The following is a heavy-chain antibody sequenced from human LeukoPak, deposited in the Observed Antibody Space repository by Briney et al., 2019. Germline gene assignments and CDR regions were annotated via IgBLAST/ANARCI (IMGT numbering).Heavy chain of an antibody. D-gene: IGHD3-22*01. CDR2: IYYSGST. V-gene: IGHV4-39*07. CDR3: ARAIYYYDSSGYLTPFDY. CDR1: GGSISSSSYY. Sequence: SETLSLTCTVSGGSISSSSYYWGWIRQPPGKGLEWIGSIYYSGSTYYNPSLKSRVTISVDTSKNQFSLKLSSVTAADTAVYYCARAIYYYDSSGYLTPFDYWGQGTLVTVSS. J-gene: IGHJ4*02.